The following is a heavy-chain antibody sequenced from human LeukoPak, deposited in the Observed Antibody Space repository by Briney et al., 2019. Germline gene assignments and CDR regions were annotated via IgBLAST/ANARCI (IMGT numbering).Heavy chain of an antibody. V-gene: IGHV4-34*01. CDR3: ARDLELERDRWNYFES. CDR2: INHSGST. CDR1: GGSFSGYY. Sequence: KPSETLSLTCAVYGGSFSGYYWSWIRQPPGKGLEWIGEINHSGSTNYNPSLKSRVTISVDTSKNRFSLKLSSVTAADTAVYYCARDLELERDRWNYFESWGQGTLVTVSS. J-gene: IGHJ4*02. D-gene: IGHD1-1*01.